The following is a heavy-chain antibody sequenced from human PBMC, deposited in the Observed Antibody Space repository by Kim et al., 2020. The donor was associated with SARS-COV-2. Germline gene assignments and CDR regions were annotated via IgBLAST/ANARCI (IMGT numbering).Heavy chain of an antibody. D-gene: IGHD2-15*01. V-gene: IGHV1-8*02. CDR2: MNPNSGNT. CDR3: ARSVVVGGWFDP. Sequence: ASVKVSCKASGYTFTSYDISWVRQATGQGLEWMGWMNPNSGNTGYAQKFQGRVTMTRNTSISTAYMELSSLRSEDTAVYYCARSVVVGGWFDPWGQGTLVTVSS. J-gene: IGHJ5*02. CDR1: GYTFTSYD.